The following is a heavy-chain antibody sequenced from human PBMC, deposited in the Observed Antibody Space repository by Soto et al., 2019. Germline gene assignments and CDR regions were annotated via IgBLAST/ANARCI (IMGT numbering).Heavy chain of an antibody. CDR2: ISYDGSNK. J-gene: IGHJ4*02. D-gene: IGHD5-12*01. CDR1: GFTFSSYA. CDR3: ARDAHPRRDGYNFSL. V-gene: IGHV3-30-3*01. Sequence: PGGSLILSCAASGFTFSSYAMHWVRQAPGKGLEWVAVISYDGSNKYYADSAKGRFTISRDNSKNTLYLQMNSLRAEDTAVYYCARDAHPRRDGYNFSLWGQGTLVTVS.